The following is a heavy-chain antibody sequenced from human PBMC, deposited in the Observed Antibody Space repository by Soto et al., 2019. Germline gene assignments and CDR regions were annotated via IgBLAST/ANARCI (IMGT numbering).Heavy chain of an antibody. J-gene: IGHJ5*02. CDR3: AGSSSQGMNWFDP. V-gene: IGHV1-18*01. Sequence: GASVKVSCKASGHTFTSYGISWVRQAPGQGLEWMGWISAYNGNTNYAQKLQGRVTKTTDTSTSTAYMELRSLRSDDTAVYYCAGSSSQGMNWFDPWGQGTLVTVSS. CDR2: ISAYNGNT. CDR1: GHTFTSYG. D-gene: IGHD6-6*01.